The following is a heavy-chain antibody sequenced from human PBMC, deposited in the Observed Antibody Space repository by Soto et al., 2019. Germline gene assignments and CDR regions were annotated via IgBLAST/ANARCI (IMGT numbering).Heavy chain of an antibody. CDR1: GFTFSSHS. CDR3: AGDRGDYECLVPCSFDH. CDR2: LSGSGTYT. D-gene: IGHD4-17*01. Sequence: EGSLRLSCATSGFTFSSHSMNWVRQAPGKGLEWVSSLSGSGTYTYYADSEKGRCTISRDNTKNSLDLLMNNLRAEDTAVYYCAGDRGDYECLVPCSFDHWGQGTLVTVSS. V-gene: IGHV3-21*01. J-gene: IGHJ4*02.